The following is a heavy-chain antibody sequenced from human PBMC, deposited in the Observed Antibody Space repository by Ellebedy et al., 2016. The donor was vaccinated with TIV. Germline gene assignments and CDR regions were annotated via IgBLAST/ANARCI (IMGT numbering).Heavy chain of an antibody. D-gene: IGHD4-23*01. Sequence: PGGSLRLSCAASGFTVSSVYMTWVRQAPGKGLEWVTILYIGGSTYYEDSVKGRFTISRDNSKNTLYLQMNSLRAEDTSIYYCARDPVGVGPAFDVWGKGTMVTVSS. J-gene: IGHJ3*01. CDR1: GFTVSSVY. CDR3: ARDPVGVGPAFDV. V-gene: IGHV3-66*01. CDR2: LYIGGST.